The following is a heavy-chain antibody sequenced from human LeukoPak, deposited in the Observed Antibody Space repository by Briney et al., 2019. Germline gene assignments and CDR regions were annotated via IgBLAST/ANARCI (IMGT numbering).Heavy chain of an antibody. J-gene: IGHJ6*02. CDR2: ISWSSVSI. V-gene: IGHV3-9*01. D-gene: IGHD2-15*01. Sequence: GRSLRLSCAASGFTFDDYAMHWVRQAPGKGLEWVSGISWSSVSIDYADSVKGRFTISRDSAKNSLYLQMNSLRAEDTAVYYCARDRHYCSGGSCYSNYYYGMDVWGQGTTVTVSS. CDR1: GFTFDDYA. CDR3: ARDRHYCSGGSCYSNYYYGMDV.